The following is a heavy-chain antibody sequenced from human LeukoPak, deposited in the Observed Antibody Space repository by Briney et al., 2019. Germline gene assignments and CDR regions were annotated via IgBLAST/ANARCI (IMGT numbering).Heavy chain of an antibody. CDR1: GFTFSDNY. CDR2: ISDSGSNT. Sequence: GGSLRLSCAASGFTFSDNYMSWIRQAPGKGLEWVSYISDSGSNTYYADSVKGRFTISRDNAKNSLYLQMDSLRAEDTAVYYCARGGIITSYAFEIWGQGAMVTVSS. J-gene: IGHJ3*02. V-gene: IGHV3-11*04. CDR3: ARGGIITSYAFEI. D-gene: IGHD1-26*01.